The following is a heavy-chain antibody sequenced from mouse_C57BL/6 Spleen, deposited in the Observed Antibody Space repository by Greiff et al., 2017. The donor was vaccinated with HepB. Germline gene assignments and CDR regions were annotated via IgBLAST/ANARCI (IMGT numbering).Heavy chain of an antibody. CDR1: GYSFTGYY. CDR3: ARGPYYGNYFGY. J-gene: IGHJ2*01. V-gene: IGHV1-42*01. Sequence: VQLQQSGPELVKPGASVKISCKASGYSFTGYYMNWVKQSPEKSLEWIGEINPSTGGTTYNQKFKAKATLTVDKSSSTAYMQLKSLTSEDSAVYYCARGPYYGNYFGYWGQGTTLTVSS. D-gene: IGHD2-10*01. CDR2: INPSTGGT.